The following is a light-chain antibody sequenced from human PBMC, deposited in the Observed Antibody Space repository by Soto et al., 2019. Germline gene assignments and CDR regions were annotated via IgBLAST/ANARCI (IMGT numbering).Light chain of an antibody. Sequence: QSVLTQPPSVSGSPGQSFTISFTVTISDVVKYDLVSLYQQPPVTAPKLIIYEVANLPSLFRSRFSVSNSGNTASLTISGXQAEDEDDYDCSSYTSRSRYVFGTGTKVTVL. V-gene: IGLV2-18*02. CDR3: SSYTSRSRYV. J-gene: IGLJ1*01. CDR2: EVA. CDR1: ISDVVKYDL.